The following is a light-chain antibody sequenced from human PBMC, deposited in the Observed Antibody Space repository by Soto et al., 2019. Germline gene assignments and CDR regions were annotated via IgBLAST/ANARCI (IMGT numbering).Light chain of an antibody. V-gene: IGLV2-8*01. CDR3: SSYAGRNSLV. Sequence: QSALTQPPSASGSPGQSVTISCTGSSSDVGGYNYVSWYQHHPGKAPKLMIYAVNKRPSGVPDRFSGSKSGNTASLTVSGLQAEDEADYYCSSYAGRNSLVFGGGTKLTVL. CDR2: AVN. J-gene: IGLJ2*01. CDR1: SSDVGGYNY.